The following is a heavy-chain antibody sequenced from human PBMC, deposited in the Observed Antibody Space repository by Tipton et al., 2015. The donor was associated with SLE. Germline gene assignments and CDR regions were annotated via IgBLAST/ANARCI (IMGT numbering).Heavy chain of an antibody. V-gene: IGHV3-30*04. CDR2: ISYDGSNK. CDR3: AREDDSSASFDY. Sequence: QVQLVQSGGGVVQPGRSLRLSCAASGFTFSSYAMHWVRQAPGKGLEWVAVISYDGSNKYYADSVKGRFTISRDNSKNTLFLQMNSLRAEDTAVYYCAREDDSSASFDYWGQGTLVTVSS. D-gene: IGHD3-22*01. CDR1: GFTFSSYA. J-gene: IGHJ4*02.